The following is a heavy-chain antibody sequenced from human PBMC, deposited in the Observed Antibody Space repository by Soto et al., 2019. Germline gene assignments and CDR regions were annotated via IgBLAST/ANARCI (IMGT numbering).Heavy chain of an antibody. J-gene: IGHJ4*02. V-gene: IGHV2-5*02. CDR3: AHRAVLCSGGTCYSHPFDF. CDR1: GFSLTTTGVG. Sequence: QITLKESGPTLVKPTQTLTLTCTFSGFSLTTTGVGVGWIRQPPGKALEWLAIIYWDDDKRYSPSLKSRLTITKDTSKKQVVLTMTNMDPVDTATYFCAHRAVLCSGGTCYSHPFDFWGQGTLVTVSS. D-gene: IGHD2-15*01. CDR2: IYWDDDK.